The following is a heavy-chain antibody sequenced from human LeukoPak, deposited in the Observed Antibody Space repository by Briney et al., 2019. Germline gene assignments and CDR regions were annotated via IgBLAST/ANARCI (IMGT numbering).Heavy chain of an antibody. CDR2: ISWNSGSI. D-gene: IGHD5-18*01. Sequence: PGGSLKLSCAASGFTFDDYAMHWVRQAPGKGLEWVSGISWNSGSIGYADSVKGRFTISRENAKNSLYLQMNSLRAEDTALYYCAKQGYSYGYGYYFDYWGQGTLVTVSS. CDR1: GFTFDDYA. V-gene: IGHV3-9*01. CDR3: AKQGYSYGYGYYFDY. J-gene: IGHJ4*02.